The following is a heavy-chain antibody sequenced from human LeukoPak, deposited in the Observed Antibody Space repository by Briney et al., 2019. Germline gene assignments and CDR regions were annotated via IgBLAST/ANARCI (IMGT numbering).Heavy chain of an antibody. J-gene: IGHJ4*02. CDR3: AKVNNDCCDRCGSFDY. V-gene: IGHV1-46*01. D-gene: IGHD2-21*02. CDR2: INPSGGST. CDR1: GFTFTSYY. Sequence: ASVKVSCKASGFTFTSYYMHWVRQVPGQGLEWMGIINPSGGSTSYAQKFQGRVTMTRDTSTSTVYMELSSLRSEDTAVYYCAKVNNDCCDRCGSFDYWGQGTLVTVSS.